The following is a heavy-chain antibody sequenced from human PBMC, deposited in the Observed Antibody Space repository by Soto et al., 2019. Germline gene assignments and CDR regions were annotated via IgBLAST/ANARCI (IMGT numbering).Heavy chain of an antibody. J-gene: IGHJ4*02. D-gene: IGHD5-12*01. Sequence: SVKVSFKASGGTFSSYAISWVRQAPGQGPEWMGGIIPIFGTANYAQKFQGRVTITADESTSTAYMELSSLRSEDTAVYYCARDSRDGYNGFDYWGQGTLVTVSS. V-gene: IGHV1-69*13. CDR2: IIPIFGTA. CDR3: ARDSRDGYNGFDY. CDR1: GGTFSSYA.